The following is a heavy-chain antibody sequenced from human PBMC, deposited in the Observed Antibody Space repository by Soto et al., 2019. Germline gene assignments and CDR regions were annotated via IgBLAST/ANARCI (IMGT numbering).Heavy chain of an antibody. CDR2: ISAYNGNT. V-gene: IGHV1-18*01. Sequence: QGLEWMGWISAYNGNTNYAQKLQGRVTMTTDTSTSTAYMELRSLRSDDTAVYYCARGSPYYYGSGTSRQIDYWGQGTLVTVSS. J-gene: IGHJ4*02. D-gene: IGHD3-10*01. CDR3: ARGSPYYYGSGTSRQIDY.